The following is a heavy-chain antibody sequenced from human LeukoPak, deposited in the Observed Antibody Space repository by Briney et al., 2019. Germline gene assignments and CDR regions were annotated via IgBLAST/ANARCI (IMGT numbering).Heavy chain of an antibody. Sequence: SETLSLTCTVSGGSISSSSYYWGWIRQPPGKGLEWIGSIYYIGSTSYNPSLKSRATISVDTTKNQFSLKLSSVTTADTVVYYCARVYTEKYDYVWGSYRYKGDPFDYCGQGTLVTVSS. CDR2: IYYIGST. CDR3: ARVYTEKYDYVWGSYRYKGDPFDY. V-gene: IGHV4-39*07. CDR1: GGSISSSSYY. J-gene: IGHJ4*02. D-gene: IGHD3-16*02.